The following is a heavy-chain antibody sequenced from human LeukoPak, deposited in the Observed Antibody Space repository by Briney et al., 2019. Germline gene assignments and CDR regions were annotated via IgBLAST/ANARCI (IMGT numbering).Heavy chain of an antibody. J-gene: IGHJ4*02. Sequence: SETLSLTCAVYGGSFSGYYWSWIRQPPGKGLEWIGEINHSGSTNYNPSLKSRVTISVDTSKNQFSLQLNSVTPEDTAVYYCARAHDDSGSRSFDYWGQGTLVTVSS. CDR1: GGSFSGYY. D-gene: IGHD1-26*01. CDR2: INHSGST. CDR3: ARAHDDSGSRSFDY. V-gene: IGHV4-34*01.